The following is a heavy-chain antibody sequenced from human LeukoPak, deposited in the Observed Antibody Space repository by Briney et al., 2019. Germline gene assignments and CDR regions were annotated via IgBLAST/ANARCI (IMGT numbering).Heavy chain of an antibody. CDR1: GGSFSGYY. CDR3: ARVYGSGSYYPDY. V-gene: IGHV4-34*01. J-gene: IGHJ4*02. D-gene: IGHD3-10*01. Sequence: SETLSLTCAVYGGSFSGYYWSWIRQPPGKGLEWIGDNASLKSRVTISVDTSKNQFSLKLSSVTAADTAVYYCARVYGSGSYYPDYWGQGTLVTVSS.